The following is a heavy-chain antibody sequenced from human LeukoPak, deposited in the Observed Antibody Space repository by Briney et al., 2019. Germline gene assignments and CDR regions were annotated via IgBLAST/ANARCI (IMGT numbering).Heavy chain of an antibody. CDR3: ARVYCSGGTCYHSRGWFDP. J-gene: IGHJ5*02. D-gene: IGHD2-15*01. CDR1: GGSFSGYY. V-gene: IGHV4-34*01. CDR2: INHSGST. Sequence: PSETLSLTCAVYGGSFSGYYWSWIRQPPGKGLEWIGEINHSGSTNYNPSLKSRVTMSVDTSKNQFSLKLSSVTAADTAVYYCARVYCSGGTCYHSRGWFDPWGQGTLVTVSS.